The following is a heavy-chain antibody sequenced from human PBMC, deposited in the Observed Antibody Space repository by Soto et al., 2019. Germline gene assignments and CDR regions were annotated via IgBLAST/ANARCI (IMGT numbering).Heavy chain of an antibody. CDR2: IIPIFGTA. J-gene: IGHJ6*02. Sequence: QVQLVQSGAEVKKPGSSVKVSCKASGGTFSSYAISWVRQAPGQGLEWMGGIIPIFGTANYAQKFQGRVTITVDESTSTDYMGLSSLGAEDTAVYYCAGGRGYCSGGGCXGRSYYYYGMGVWGRGSTVAVS. V-gene: IGHV1-69*12. CDR3: AGGRGYCSGGGCXGRSYYYYGMGV. CDR1: GGTFSSYA. D-gene: IGHD2-15*01.